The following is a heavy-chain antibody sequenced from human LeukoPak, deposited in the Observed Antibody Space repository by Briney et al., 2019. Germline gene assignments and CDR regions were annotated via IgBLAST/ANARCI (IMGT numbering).Heavy chain of an antibody. CDR1: GGSISSSSYY. Sequence: SETLSLTCTVSGGSISSSSYYWGWIRQPPGKGLEWIGSIYYSGSTYYNPSLKSRVTISVDTSKNQFSLKLSSVTAADTAVYYCARHLATVTTGNYFDYWGQGTLVTVSS. CDR3: ARHLATVTTGNYFDY. J-gene: IGHJ4*02. V-gene: IGHV4-39*01. CDR2: IYYSGST. D-gene: IGHD4-17*01.